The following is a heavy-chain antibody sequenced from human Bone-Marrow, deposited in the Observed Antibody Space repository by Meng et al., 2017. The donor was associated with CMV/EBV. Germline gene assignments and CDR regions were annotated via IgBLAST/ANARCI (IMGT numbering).Heavy chain of an antibody. Sequence: GESLKISCAASGFTFSSYSMNWVRQAPGKGLEWVSSISSSSSYIYYADSVKGRFTISRDNAKNSLYLQMNSLRAEDTAVYYCARDSKGGSGAFGTYYYYGMDGWGQGTTVTVAS. CDR3: ARDSKGGSGAFGTYYYYGMDG. V-gene: IGHV3-21*01. CDR1: GFTFSSYS. D-gene: IGHD3-10*01. J-gene: IGHJ6*02. CDR2: ISSSSSYI.